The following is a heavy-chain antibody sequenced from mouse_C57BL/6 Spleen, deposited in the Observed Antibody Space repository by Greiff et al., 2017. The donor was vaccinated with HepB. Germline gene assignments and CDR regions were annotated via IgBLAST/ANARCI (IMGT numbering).Heavy chain of an antibody. CDR2: IDPSDSYT. D-gene: IGHD2-14*01. V-gene: IGHV1-69*01. CDR3: ARGGYSY. CDR1: GYTFTSYW. J-gene: IGHJ4*01. Sequence: VQLQQPGAELVMPGASVKLSCKASGYTFTSYWMHWVKQRPGQGLEWIGEIDPSDSYTNYNQEFKGKSTLTVDKSSSTAYMQLSSLTSEDSAVYYCARGGYSYWGQGTSVTVSS.